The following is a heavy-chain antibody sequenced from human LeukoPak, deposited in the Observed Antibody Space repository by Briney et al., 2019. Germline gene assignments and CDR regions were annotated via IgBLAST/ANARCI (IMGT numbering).Heavy chain of an antibody. D-gene: IGHD2-2*01. CDR1: GFTFSSYG. J-gene: IGHJ4*02. CDR2: ASYDGSNK. CDR3: AKDGGCSSTTCYSPYYFDY. V-gene: IGHV3-30*18. Sequence: GGSLRLSCAASGFTFSSYGMHWVRQAPGKGLEWVAVASYDGSNKYYADSVKGRFTISRVNSKNTLYLQMSSLRAEDTAVYYCAKDGGCSSTTCYSPYYFDYWGQGTLVTVSS.